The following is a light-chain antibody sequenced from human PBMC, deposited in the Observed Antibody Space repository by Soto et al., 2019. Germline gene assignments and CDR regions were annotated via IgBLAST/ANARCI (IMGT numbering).Light chain of an antibody. Sequence: DIQMTQSPSTLSGSLGDRVTITCGASQTISSWLAWYQQKPGKAPKLLIYAASSLQSGVPSRFSGSGSGTDFNLTISSLQTEDFATYYCQQSYSTSWTFGQGTKVDIK. V-gene: IGKV1-39*01. CDR2: AAS. J-gene: IGKJ1*01. CDR3: QQSYSTSWT. CDR1: QTISSW.